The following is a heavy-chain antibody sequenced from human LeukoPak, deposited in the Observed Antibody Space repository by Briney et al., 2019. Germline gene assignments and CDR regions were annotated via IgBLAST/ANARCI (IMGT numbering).Heavy chain of an antibody. CDR2: INPNSGDT. D-gene: IGHD6-19*01. CDR1: GYTFTDYY. CDR3: TRDLTDYRSADS. J-gene: IGHJ4*02. V-gene: IGHV1-2*02. Sequence: ASVKVSCKASGYTFTDYYIHWVRQAPGLRLEWMAWINPNSGDTSYAQKFQGRVTVTRESSITTAYMELSRLTSDDTAVYYCTRDLTDYRSADSWGQGTLVTVSS.